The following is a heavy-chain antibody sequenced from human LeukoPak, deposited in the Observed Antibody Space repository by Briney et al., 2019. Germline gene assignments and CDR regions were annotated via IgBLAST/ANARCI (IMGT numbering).Heavy chain of an antibody. CDR2: IYYSGST. CDR3: GRLFYDFWSGHYYYYMDV. CDR1: GGSIRSTSYY. D-gene: IGHD3-3*01. V-gene: IGHV4-39*01. Sequence: SETLSLTCTVSGGSIRSTSYYWGWIRPPPGKGLEWIGSIYYSGSTYYNPSLKSRVTISVDTSKNQFSLKLSSVTAADTAVYYCGRLFYDFWSGHYYYYMDVWGKGTTVTVSS. J-gene: IGHJ6*03.